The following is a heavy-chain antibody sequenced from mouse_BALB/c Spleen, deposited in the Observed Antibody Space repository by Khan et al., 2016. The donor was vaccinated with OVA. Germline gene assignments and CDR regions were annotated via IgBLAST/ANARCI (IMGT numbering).Heavy chain of an antibody. V-gene: IGHV9-3-1*01. CDR2: INTYTGEP. Sequence: QIRLVQSGPELKKPGETVKISCKASGYTFTNSGMNWVKQAPGKGLKWMDWINTYTGEPTYADDFKGRFAFSLETSASTAYLQINNLKSEDTATYFCARPPYFSYVLVYWGQGTSVTVSS. D-gene: IGHD2-10*01. CDR3: ARPPYFSYVLVY. CDR1: GYTFTNSG. J-gene: IGHJ4*01.